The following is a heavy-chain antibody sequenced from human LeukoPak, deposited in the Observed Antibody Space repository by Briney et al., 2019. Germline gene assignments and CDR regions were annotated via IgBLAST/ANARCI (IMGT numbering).Heavy chain of an antibody. Sequence: GGSLRLSCAASGFTFSSYATGWVRQAPGKGLGWVSTIGGGGESTYYADSVKGRFTISRDNSKNTVYLQMNSLRAEDTAVYYCAKVLSGSQDYWGQGTLVTVFS. CDR1: GFTFSSYA. J-gene: IGHJ4*02. D-gene: IGHD1-26*01. CDR3: AKVLSGSQDY. V-gene: IGHV3-23*01. CDR2: IGGGGEST.